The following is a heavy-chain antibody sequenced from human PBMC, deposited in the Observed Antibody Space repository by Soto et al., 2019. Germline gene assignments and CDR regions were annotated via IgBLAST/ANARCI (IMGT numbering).Heavy chain of an antibody. Sequence: SETLSLTGTVSGGSIGSGDYYWSWIRQPPGKGLEWIGYIYYSGSTYYNPSLKSRVTISVDTSKNQFSLKLSSVTAADTAVYYCASLXGPDYGDTKYYYYGMDVWGQGTTVTVSS. CDR2: IYYSGST. V-gene: IGHV4-30-4*01. D-gene: IGHD4-17*01. CDR1: GGSIGSGDYY. CDR3: ASLXGPDYGDTKYYYYGMDV. J-gene: IGHJ6*02.